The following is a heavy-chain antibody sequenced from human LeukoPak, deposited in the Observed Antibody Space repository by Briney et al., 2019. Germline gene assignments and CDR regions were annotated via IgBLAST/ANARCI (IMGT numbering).Heavy chain of an antibody. CDR1: CITVSKNY. Sequence: GASLRLSCAASCITVSKNYLCWVRHAPRGVLGLGSVIYNNGDTNYADYVQGRFTISRDFAKNTVFLQMNSLRTDDTAVYYCARDRGGYYGSRSYSGGLRRPYYFESWGQGTQVTVSS. CDR2: IYNNGDT. D-gene: IGHD3-10*01. CDR3: ARDRGGYYGSRSYSGGLRRPYYFES. J-gene: IGHJ4*02. V-gene: IGHV3-66*01.